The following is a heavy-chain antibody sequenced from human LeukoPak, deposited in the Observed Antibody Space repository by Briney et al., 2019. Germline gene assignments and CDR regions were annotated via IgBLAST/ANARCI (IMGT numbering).Heavy chain of an antibody. J-gene: IGHJ4*02. CDR3: ARQGLVRSYKDDFDY. D-gene: IGHD5-18*01. CDR2: IIPILGIA. V-gene: IGHV1-69*04. CDR1: GGTFSSYA. Sequence: SVKVSCKASGGTFSSYAISWVRQAPGQGLEWMGRIIPILGIANYAQKFQGRVTITADRSTSTAYMELSSLRSEDTAVYYCARQGLVRSYKDDFDYWGQGTLVTVSS.